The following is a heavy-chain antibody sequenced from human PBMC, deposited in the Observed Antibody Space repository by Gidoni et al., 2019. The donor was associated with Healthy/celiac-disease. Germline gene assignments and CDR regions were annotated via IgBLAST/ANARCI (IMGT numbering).Heavy chain of an antibody. CDR3: AKELITMVRGVIIGAYGMDV. J-gene: IGHJ6*02. V-gene: IGHV3-23*01. CDR1: GFTFSSYA. Sequence: EVQLLESGGGLVQPGGSLRLSCAASGFTFSSYAMRWVRQAPGKGLEWVSAISGSGGSTYYADSVKGRFTISRDNSKNTLYLQMNSLRAEDTAVYYCAKELITMVRGVIIGAYGMDVWGQGTTVTVSS. D-gene: IGHD3-10*01. CDR2: ISGSGGST.